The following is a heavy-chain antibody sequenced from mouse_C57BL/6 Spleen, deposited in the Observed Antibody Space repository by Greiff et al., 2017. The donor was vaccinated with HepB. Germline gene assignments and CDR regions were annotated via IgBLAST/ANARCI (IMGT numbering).Heavy chain of an antibody. V-gene: IGHV1-82*01. J-gene: IGHJ4*01. CDR3: ARWGPLAMDY. CDR1: GYAFSSSW. Sequence: QVQLKESGPELVKPGASVKISCKASGYAFSSSWMNWVKQRPGKGLEWIGRIYPGDGDTNYNGKFKGKATLTADKSSSTAYMQLSSLTSEDSAVYFCARWGPLAMDYWGQGTSVTVSS. CDR2: IYPGDGDT.